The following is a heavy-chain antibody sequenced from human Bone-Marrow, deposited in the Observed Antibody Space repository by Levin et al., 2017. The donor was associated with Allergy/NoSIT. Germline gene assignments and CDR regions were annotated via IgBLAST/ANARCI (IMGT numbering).Heavy chain of an antibody. D-gene: IGHD6-19*01. V-gene: IGHV3-30-3*01. CDR2: ISYDGSYK. CDR1: GFTFSNYA. Sequence: GGSLRLSCAASGFTFSNYAMHWVRQAPGKGLEWVAVISYDGSYKYYADSVKGRFTISRDDSKNTLYLQMNSLRAEDTAVYYCARDRRKTKGIAVAAHPLYYYGMDVWGQGTTVTVSS. J-gene: IGHJ6*02. CDR3: ARDRRKTKGIAVAAHPLYYYGMDV.